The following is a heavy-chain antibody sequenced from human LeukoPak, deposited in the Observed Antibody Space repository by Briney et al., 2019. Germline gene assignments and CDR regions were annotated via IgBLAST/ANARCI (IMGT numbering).Heavy chain of an antibody. J-gene: IGHJ4*02. CDR1: GGSISSSSYY. CDR3: ARSAVAGIDY. CDR2: IYYSGST. V-gene: IGHV4-39*07. D-gene: IGHD6-19*01. Sequence: SETLSLTCTVSGGSISSSSYYWGWIRQPPGKGLEWIGSIYYSGSTYYNPSLKSRVTISVDTSKNQFSLKLSSVTAADTAVYYCARSAVAGIDYWGQGTLVTVSS.